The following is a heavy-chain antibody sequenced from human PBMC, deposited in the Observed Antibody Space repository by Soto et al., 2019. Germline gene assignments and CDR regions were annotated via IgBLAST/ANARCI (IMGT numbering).Heavy chain of an antibody. CDR1: GGTFSSYA. V-gene: IGHV1-69*13. D-gene: IGHD3-22*01. Sequence: SVKVSCEASGGTFSSYAISWVRQAPGQGLEWMGGIIPIFGTANYAQKFQGRVTITADESTGTAYMELSSLRSEETAVYYCARAIGYYDSSGPYYFDYWGQG. CDR2: IIPIFGTA. J-gene: IGHJ4*02. CDR3: ARAIGYYDSSGPYYFDY.